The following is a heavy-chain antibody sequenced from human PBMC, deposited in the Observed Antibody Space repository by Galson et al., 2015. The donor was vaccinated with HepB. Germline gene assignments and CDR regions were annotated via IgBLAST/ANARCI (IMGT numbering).Heavy chain of an antibody. CDR3: AKAQGDGYNYFDY. Sequence: SLRLSCAASGFNFNNCGMHWVRQPPGKGLEWVATIWNDGTNKYYAASVQGRFTISRDNSRNTLFLQMNSLRAEDTAVFYCAKAQGDGYNYFDYWGQGILVTVSS. J-gene: IGHJ4*02. CDR1: GFNFNNCG. V-gene: IGHV3-33*06. D-gene: IGHD5-24*01. CDR2: IWNDGTNK.